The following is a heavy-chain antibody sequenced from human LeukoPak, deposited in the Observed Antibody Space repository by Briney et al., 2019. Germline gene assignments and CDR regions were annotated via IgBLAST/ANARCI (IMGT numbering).Heavy chain of an antibody. Sequence: QTGGSLRLSCAASEFTFSTFWKYWVRQAPGKGLEWVANIKQDGSEKYYVDSVKGRFTISRDNAKNSLYLQMNSLRAEDTAVYYCARVDWILTGYYPAPIDYWGQGTLVTVSS. CDR2: IKQDGSEK. CDR1: EFTFSTFW. D-gene: IGHD3-9*01. J-gene: IGHJ4*02. V-gene: IGHV3-7*01. CDR3: ARVDWILTGYYPAPIDY.